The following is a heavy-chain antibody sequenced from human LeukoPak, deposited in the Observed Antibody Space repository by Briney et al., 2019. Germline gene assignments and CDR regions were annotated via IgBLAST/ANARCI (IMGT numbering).Heavy chain of an antibody. CDR3: ARVVVVAATEANWFDP. V-gene: IGHV3-74*01. CDR1: GFTFSSYW. CDR2: INSDGGST. Sequence: GGSLRLSCAASGFTFSSYWMHWVRQAPGKGLEWVSRINSDGGSTTYADSVKGRFTISRDNAKNSLYLQMNSLRAEDTAVYYCARVVVVAATEANWFDPWGQGTLVTVSS. D-gene: IGHD2-15*01. J-gene: IGHJ5*02.